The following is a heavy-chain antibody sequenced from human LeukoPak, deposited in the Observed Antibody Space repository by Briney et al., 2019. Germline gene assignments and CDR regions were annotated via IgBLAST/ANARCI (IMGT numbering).Heavy chain of an antibody. Sequence: ASVKVSCKASGYTFTSYYMHWVRQAPGQGLEWMGIINPSGGSTSYAQKFQGRVTMTRDTSTSTVYMELSSLRSEDTAVYYCASDSIQGYSYGVVAAWGQGTLVTVSS. J-gene: IGHJ4*02. V-gene: IGHV1-46*01. CDR1: GYTFTSYY. D-gene: IGHD5-18*01. CDR3: ASDSIQGYSYGVVAA. CDR2: INPSGGST.